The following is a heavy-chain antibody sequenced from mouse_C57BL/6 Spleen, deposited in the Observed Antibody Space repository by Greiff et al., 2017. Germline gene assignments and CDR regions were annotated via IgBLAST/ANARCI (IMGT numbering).Heavy chain of an antibody. CDR1: GYTFTSYW. V-gene: IGHV1-69*01. J-gene: IGHJ4*01. CDR2: IDPSDSYT. CDR3: ARTPDAMDY. Sequence: QVQLQQPGAELVMPGASVKLSCKASGYTFTSYWMHWVKQRPGQGLEWIGEIDPSDSYTNYNQKFKGKSTSTVDKSSSTAYMQLSSLTSEDSAVYYCARTPDAMDYWGQGTSVTVSS.